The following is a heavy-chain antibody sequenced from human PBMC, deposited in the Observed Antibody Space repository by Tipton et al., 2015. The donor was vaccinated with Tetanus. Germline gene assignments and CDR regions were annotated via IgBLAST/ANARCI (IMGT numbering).Heavy chain of an antibody. Sequence: LRLSCTVSGGSIHSFYWTWIRQSAGKGLEWIGRIYSGGSTNYNPSLKSRVTMSMDTSKNQFSLKLNSVTVADTAVYFCARANFDFSKKGPFDSWGQGILVIVSA. J-gene: IGHJ4*02. V-gene: IGHV4-4*07. CDR3: ARANFDFSKKGPFDS. CDR2: IYSGGST. CDR1: GGSIHSFY. D-gene: IGHD3-3*01.